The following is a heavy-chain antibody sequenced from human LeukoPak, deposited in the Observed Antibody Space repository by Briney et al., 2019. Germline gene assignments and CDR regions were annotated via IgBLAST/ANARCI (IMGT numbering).Heavy chain of an antibody. V-gene: IGHV4-61*02. J-gene: IGHJ4*02. CDR1: GGSISSGSYY. CDR3: ARQTGSGLFILP. Sequence: SQTLSLTCTVSGGSISSGSYYWSWIRQPAGKGLEWIGRIYTSGSTNYNPSLKSRVTISVDTSKNQFSLRLTSVTTADTAVYYCARQTGSGLFILPGGQGTLVTVSS. CDR2: IYTSGST. D-gene: IGHD3/OR15-3a*01.